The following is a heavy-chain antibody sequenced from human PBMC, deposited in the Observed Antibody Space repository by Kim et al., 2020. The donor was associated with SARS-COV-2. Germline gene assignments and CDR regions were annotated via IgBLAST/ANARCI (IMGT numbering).Heavy chain of an antibody. CDR3: ARGYGDYVPVYYYYGMDV. Sequence: ASVKVSCKAFDYTFTKFAMHWVRQAPGQGLEWMGWINAGNGDTKYSQKFQGRVTITRDTSASTAYMELGSLRSEDTAVYYCARGYGDYVPVYYYYGMDVWGQGTTVTVSS. CDR1: DYTFTKFA. J-gene: IGHJ6*02. CDR2: INAGNGDT. D-gene: IGHD4-17*01. V-gene: IGHV1-3*01.